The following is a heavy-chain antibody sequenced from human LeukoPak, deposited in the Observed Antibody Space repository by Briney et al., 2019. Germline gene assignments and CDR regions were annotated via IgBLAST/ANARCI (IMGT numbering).Heavy chain of an antibody. V-gene: IGHV3-30*01. CDR3: ARDAHPSGGWFGEFVFDP. D-gene: IGHD3-10*01. J-gene: IGHJ5*02. CDR2: ISYDGSNK. CDR1: GFTFSSYA. Sequence: GRSLRLSCAASGFTFSSYAMHWVRQAPGKGLEWVAVISYDGSNKYYADSVKGRFTISRDNSKNTPYLQMNSLRAEDTAVYYCARDAHPSGGWFGEFVFDPWGQGTLVTVSS.